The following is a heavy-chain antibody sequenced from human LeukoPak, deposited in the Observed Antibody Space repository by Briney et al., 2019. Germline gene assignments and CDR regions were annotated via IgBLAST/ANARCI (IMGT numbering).Heavy chain of an antibody. D-gene: IGHD3-10*01. V-gene: IGHV3-23*01. CDR1: GFSFSSHA. Sequence: GGSLRLSCAASGFSFSSHAMSWVRQALGKGLEWVSAISGSGDNTFYAGSVRGRFTISRDNSKNTLYLQMDSLRAEDTAIYYCAKDFRGAGYFFDYWGQGTLVTVSS. J-gene: IGHJ4*02. CDR2: ISGSGDNT. CDR3: AKDFRGAGYFFDY.